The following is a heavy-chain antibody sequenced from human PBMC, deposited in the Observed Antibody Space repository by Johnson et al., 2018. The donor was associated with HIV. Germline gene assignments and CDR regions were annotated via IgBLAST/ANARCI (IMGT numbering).Heavy chain of an antibody. J-gene: IGHJ3*02. CDR1: GFTFSDYY. V-gene: IGHV3-11*01. Sequence: QMQLVESGGGLVKPGGSLRLSCAASGFTFSDYYMNWIRQAPGKGLEWISYISGSSSTIYYADSVKGRFTISRDNSKNTLYLQMNSLKTEDTAVYYCARVGQQSNAFDIWGQGTMVTVSS. D-gene: IGHD6-13*01. CDR2: ISGSSSTI. CDR3: ARVGQQSNAFDI.